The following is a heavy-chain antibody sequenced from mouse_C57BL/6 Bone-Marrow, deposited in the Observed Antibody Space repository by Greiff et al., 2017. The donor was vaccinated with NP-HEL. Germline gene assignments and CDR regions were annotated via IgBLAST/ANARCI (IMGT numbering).Heavy chain of an antibody. V-gene: IGHV2-4*01. CDR1: GFSLTSYG. CDR2: IWSGGST. Sequence: VQLQQSGPGLVQPSQSLSITCTVSGFSLTSYGVPWVRQPPGKGLEWLGVIWSGGSTDYNAAFISRLSISKDNSKSQVFFKMNSLQADDTAIYYCAKNPYYYGSPHWYFDVWGTGTTVTVSS. D-gene: IGHD1-1*01. CDR3: AKNPYYYGSPHWYFDV. J-gene: IGHJ1*03.